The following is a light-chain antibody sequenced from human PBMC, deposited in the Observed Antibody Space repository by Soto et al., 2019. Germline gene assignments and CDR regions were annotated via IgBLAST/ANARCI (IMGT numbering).Light chain of an antibody. CDR2: AVS. Sequence: QSALPQPPSASGSPGQAVTISCTGSDSDVGGHSHVSWYQQHPGEAPKLMIYAVSTLPSGVPYRFSDAKSGNTASLTVFGLRAYVEADYNCCSYVAGDSRVLGGGTKVTVL. CDR1: DSDVGGHSH. V-gene: IGLV2-8*01. CDR3: CSYVAGDSRV. J-gene: IGLJ3*02.